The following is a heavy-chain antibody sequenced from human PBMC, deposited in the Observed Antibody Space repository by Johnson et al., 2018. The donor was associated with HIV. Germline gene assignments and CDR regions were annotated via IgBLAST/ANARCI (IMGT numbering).Heavy chain of an antibody. CDR2: IKSKTDGGTT. CDR1: GFTFSSYA. V-gene: IGHV3-15*01. D-gene: IGHD6-13*01. J-gene: IGHJ3*02. CDR3: TTDQLQQLVHDAFDI. Sequence: QLVESGGGVVQPGRSLRPSCAASGFTFSSYAMHWVRQAPGKALEWVGRIKSKTDGGTTDYAATVQGRFTISRDDSKNTLYLQMNSLKTEDTAVYYCTTDQLQQLVHDAFDIWGQGTMVTVSS.